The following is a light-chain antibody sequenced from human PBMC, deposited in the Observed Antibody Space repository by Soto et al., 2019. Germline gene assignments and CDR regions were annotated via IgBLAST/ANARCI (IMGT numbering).Light chain of an antibody. CDR3: CSYAGSVV. J-gene: IGLJ2*01. Sequence: QSALTQPASVSGSPGQSITISCTGTSSDVGSYNLVSWYQQHPGKAPKLMIYEGSKRPSGVSNRFSVYKSGNTASLTISGLQDEDEADYYCCSYAGSVVFGGGTKLTVL. CDR1: SSDVGSYNL. CDR2: EGS. V-gene: IGLV2-23*01.